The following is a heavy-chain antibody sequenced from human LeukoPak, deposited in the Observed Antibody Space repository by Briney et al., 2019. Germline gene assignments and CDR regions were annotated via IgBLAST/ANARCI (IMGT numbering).Heavy chain of an antibody. V-gene: IGHV3-7*01. J-gene: IGHJ6*03. Sequence: GGSLRLSCAASGFTFSSYWMSWVRQAPGKGLERVANIKQDGSEKYYVDSVKGRFTISRDNAKNSLYLQMNSLRAEDTAVYYCARDEAESSGWSYYYYYYMDVWGKGTTVTVSS. D-gene: IGHD6-19*01. CDR1: GFTFSSYW. CDR3: ARDEAESSGWSYYYYYYMDV. CDR2: IKQDGSEK.